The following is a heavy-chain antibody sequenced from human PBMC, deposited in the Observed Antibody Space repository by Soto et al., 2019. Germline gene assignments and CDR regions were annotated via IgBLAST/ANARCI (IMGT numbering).Heavy chain of an antibody. V-gene: IGHV3-23*01. CDR2: ISGSGGST. J-gene: IGHJ6*03. D-gene: IGHD4-17*01. CDR1: GFTFSSYA. CDR3: AKAYGDYVLYYYYYYYMDV. Sequence: GGSLRLSCAASGFTFSSYAMSWVRQAPGKGLEWVSAISGSGGSTYYADSVKGRFTISRDNSKNTLYLQMNSLRAEDTAVYYCAKAYGDYVLYYYYYYYMDVWGKGTTVTVSS.